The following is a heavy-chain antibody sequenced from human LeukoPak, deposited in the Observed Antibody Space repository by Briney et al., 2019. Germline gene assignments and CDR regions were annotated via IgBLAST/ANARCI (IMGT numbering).Heavy chain of an antibody. J-gene: IGHJ4*02. D-gene: IGHD6-13*01. V-gene: IGHV4-59*01. CDR2: IYYSGST. CDR3: ARGVAAAGTHHFDY. Sequence: KPSETLSLTCTVSGVSISSYYWSWIRQPPGKGLEWVGYIYYSGSTNYNPSLKSRVTISVDTSKNQFSLKLSSVTAADTAVYYCARGVAAAGTHHFDYWGQGTLVTVSS. CDR1: GVSISSYY.